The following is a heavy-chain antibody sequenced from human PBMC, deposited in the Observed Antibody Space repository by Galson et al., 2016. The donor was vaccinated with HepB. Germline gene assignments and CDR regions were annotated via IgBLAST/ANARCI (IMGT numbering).Heavy chain of an antibody. CDR1: GFTFTDYP. J-gene: IGHJ3*01. CDR3: AREGYSSGHCGAFDL. V-gene: IGHV3-23*01. D-gene: IGHD6-19*01. Sequence: SLRLSCATSGFTFTDYPMTWVRQAPGKGLEWVSTVGTGHFTHYADSVKGRFIVSRDNSENTLYLQMNRLRADDTALYFCAREGYSSGHCGAFDLWGRGTVVAVSS. CDR2: VGTGHFT.